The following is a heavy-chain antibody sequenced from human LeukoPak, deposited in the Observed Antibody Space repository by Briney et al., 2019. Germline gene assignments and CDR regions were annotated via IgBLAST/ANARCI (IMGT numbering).Heavy chain of an antibody. Sequence: SETLSLTCTASGASIRSYYWSWIRQPPGKGLEWIGYIYYSGGTNYNPSLKSRATISVDTSKNQFSLNLSSVTAADTAVYYCARTYGSGRNHYYYYYGMDVWGQGTTVTVSS. V-gene: IGHV4-59*08. CDR2: IYYSGGT. CDR3: ARTYGSGRNHYYYYYGMDV. D-gene: IGHD3-10*01. CDR1: GASIRSYY. J-gene: IGHJ6*02.